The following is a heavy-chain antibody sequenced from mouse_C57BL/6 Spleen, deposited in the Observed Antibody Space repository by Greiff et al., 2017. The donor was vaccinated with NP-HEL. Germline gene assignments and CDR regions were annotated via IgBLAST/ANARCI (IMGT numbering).Heavy chain of an antibody. V-gene: IGHV1-22*01. D-gene: IGHD2-1*01. J-gene: IGHJ2*01. CDR2: INPNNGGT. CDR1: GYTFTDYN. CDR3: AKGYYGNYYFDY. Sequence: EVQLQQSGPELVKPGASVKMSCKASGYTFTDYNMHWVKQSHGKSLEWIGYINPNNGGTSYNQKFKGKATLTVNKSSSTAYMELRSLTSEDSAVYYCAKGYYGNYYFDYWGQGTTLTVSS.